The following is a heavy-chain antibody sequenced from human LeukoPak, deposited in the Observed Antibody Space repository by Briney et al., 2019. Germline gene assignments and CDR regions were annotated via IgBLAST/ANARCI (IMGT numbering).Heavy chain of an antibody. CDR1: GYTFTGYY. J-gene: IGHJ4*02. Sequence: DSVKVSCKASGYTFTGYYMHWVRQAPGQGLEWMGRINPNSGGTNYAQKFQGRVTMTRDTSISTAYMELSRLRSDDTAVYYCARDLSSWYVIDYWGQGTLVTVSS. V-gene: IGHV1-2*06. D-gene: IGHD6-13*01. CDR2: INPNSGGT. CDR3: ARDLSSWYVIDY.